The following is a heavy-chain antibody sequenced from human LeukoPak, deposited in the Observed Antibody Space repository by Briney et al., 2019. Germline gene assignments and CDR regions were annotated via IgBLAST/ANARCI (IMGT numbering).Heavy chain of an antibody. CDR3: ATTGYDFWSGYSNWFDP. Sequence: SGTLSLTCAVSGGSISSSNWWSWVRQPPGKGLEWIGEINHSGSTNYNPSLKSRVTISVDTSKNQFSLKLSSVTAADTAVYYCATTGYDFWSGYSNWFDPWGQGTLVTVSS. J-gene: IGHJ5*02. V-gene: IGHV4-4*02. CDR2: INHSGST. CDR1: GGSISSSNW. D-gene: IGHD3-3*01.